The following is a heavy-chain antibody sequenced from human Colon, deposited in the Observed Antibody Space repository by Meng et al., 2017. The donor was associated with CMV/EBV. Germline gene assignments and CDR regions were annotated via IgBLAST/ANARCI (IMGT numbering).Heavy chain of an antibody. V-gene: IGHV3-21*01. CDR2: ISSSSSYI. CDR3: ARVYCGGDCYDYYYYGMDV. Sequence: GESLKISCAASGFTFSSYSMNWVRQAPGKGLEWVSSISSSSSYIYYADSVKGRFTISRDNAKNSLYLQMNSLRAEDTAVYYCARVYCGGDCYDYYYYGMDVWGQGTTVTVSS. CDR1: GFTFSSYS. D-gene: IGHD2-21*01. J-gene: IGHJ6*02.